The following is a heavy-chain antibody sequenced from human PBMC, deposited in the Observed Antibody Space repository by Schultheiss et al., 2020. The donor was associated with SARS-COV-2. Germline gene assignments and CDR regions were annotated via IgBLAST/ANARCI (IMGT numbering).Heavy chain of an antibody. J-gene: IGHJ6*02. CDR1: GYTFTSYG. V-gene: IGHV1-2*04. CDR3: ARDGSGSYLAIYGMDV. Sequence: ASVKVSCKASGYTFTSYGISWVRQAPGQGLEWMGWINPNSGGTNYAQKFQGWVTMTRDTSISTAYMELSRLRSDDTAVYYCARDGSGSYLAIYGMDVWGQGTTVTVSS. D-gene: IGHD3-10*01. CDR2: INPNSGGT.